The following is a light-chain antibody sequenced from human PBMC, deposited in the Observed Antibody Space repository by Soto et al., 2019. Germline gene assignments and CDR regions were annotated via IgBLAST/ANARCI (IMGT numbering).Light chain of an antibody. V-gene: IGLV2-14*02. CDR2: EGT. CDR3: SLYTSSISYV. J-gene: IGLJ1*01. CDR1: SSDVGTYNL. Sequence: QSVLTQPASVSGSPGQSITISCTGTSSDVGTYNLVSWYQQHPGKAPKLMVYEGTKRPSGVSNRFSGSKSGNTASLTISGLQAEDEADYYCSLYTSSISYVFGTGTKVTVL.